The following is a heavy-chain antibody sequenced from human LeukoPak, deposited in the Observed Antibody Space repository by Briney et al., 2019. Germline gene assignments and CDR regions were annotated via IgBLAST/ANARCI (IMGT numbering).Heavy chain of an antibody. CDR2: INPSGGST. CDR1: GYTFTSYY. V-gene: IGHV1-46*01. J-gene: IGHJ4*02. CDR3: ARVFTVYRLSLDY. Sequence: APVKVSCKASGYTFTSYYVHWVRQAPGQGLEWMGFINPSGGSTTYAQHFQGRVTMSRDTSTSTVYMELSSLRSEDTAVYYCARVFTVYRLSLDYWGQGTLVTVSS. D-gene: IGHD3-16*02.